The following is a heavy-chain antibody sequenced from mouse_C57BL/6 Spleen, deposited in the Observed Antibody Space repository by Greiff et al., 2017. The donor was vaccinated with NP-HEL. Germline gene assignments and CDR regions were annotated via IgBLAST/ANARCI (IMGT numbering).Heavy chain of an antibody. Sequence: VQLKQSGPGLVQPSQSLSITCTVSGFSLTSYGVHWVRQSPGKGLEWLGVIWSGGSTDYNAAFISRLSISKDNSKSQVFFKMNSLQADDTAIYYCASPGSSSYYYAMDYWGQGTSVTVSS. V-gene: IGHV2-2*01. CDR3: ASPGSSSYYYAMDY. J-gene: IGHJ4*01. D-gene: IGHD1-1*01. CDR2: IWSGGST. CDR1: GFSLTSYG.